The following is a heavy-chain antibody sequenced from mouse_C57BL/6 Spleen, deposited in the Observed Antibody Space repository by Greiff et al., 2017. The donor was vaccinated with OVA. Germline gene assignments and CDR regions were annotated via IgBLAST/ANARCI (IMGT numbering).Heavy chain of an antibody. Sequence: QVQLKESGPELVQPGASVKISCKASGYAFSSSWMNWVKQRPGKGLEWIGRIYPGDGDTNYNGKFKGKATLTADKSSSTAYMQLSSLTSEDSAVYFCAYSDYYGSSPFAYWGQGTLVTVSA. D-gene: IGHD1-1*01. CDR1: GYAFSSSW. CDR3: AYSDYYGSSPFAY. V-gene: IGHV1-82*01. J-gene: IGHJ3*01. CDR2: IYPGDGDT.